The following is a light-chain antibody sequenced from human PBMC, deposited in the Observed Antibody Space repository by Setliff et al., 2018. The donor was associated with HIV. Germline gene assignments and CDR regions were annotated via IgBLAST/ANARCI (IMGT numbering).Light chain of an antibody. V-gene: IGLV2-11*01. CDR1: SSDVGGYKY. Sequence: QSVLTQPRPVSGSPGQSVTISCTGSSSDVGGYKYVSWYQQRPGKAPKLLIYDVDRRPSGVPDRLSGSKSGNTASLTISGLHVEDEADYYCCSYAGSNTLVFGGGTQRTVL. J-gene: IGLJ2*01. CDR2: DVD. CDR3: CSYAGSNTLV.